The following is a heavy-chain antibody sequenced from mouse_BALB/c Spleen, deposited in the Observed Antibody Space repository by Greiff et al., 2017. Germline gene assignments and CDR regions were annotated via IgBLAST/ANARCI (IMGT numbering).Heavy chain of an antibody. V-gene: IGHV1-5*01. CDR1: GYSFTSYW. D-gene: IGHD1-1*01. CDR2: IYPGNSDT. Sequence: EVQLQQSGTVLARPGASVKMSCKASGYSFTSYWMHWVKQRPGQGLEWIGAIYPGNSDTSYNQKFKGKAKLTAVTSASTAYMELSSLTNEDSAVYYCTRYRKPPYGSSYGYAMDYWGQGTSVTVSS. CDR3: TRYRKPPYGSSYGYAMDY. J-gene: IGHJ4*01.